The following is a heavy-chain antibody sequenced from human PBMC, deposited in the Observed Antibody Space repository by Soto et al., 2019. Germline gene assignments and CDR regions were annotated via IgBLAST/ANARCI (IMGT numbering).Heavy chain of an antibody. CDR1: GYTFTTYG. CDR2: IRGYNGQT. Sequence: QVQLVQSGAEVRKPGASVKVSCKASGYTFTTYGISWVRQAPGQGLEWMGWIRGYNGQTKYAQKFQGRVTMTTDTSTSTVYMDLRSLRSDDTAVYYCAREGEMPYYYYGLDVWGQGTTVTVSS. J-gene: IGHJ6*02. V-gene: IGHV1-18*01. CDR3: AREGEMPYYYYGLDV. D-gene: IGHD3-16*01.